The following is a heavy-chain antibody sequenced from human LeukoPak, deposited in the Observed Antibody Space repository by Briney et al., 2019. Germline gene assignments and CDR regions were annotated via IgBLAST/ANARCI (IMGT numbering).Heavy chain of an antibody. Sequence: PSETLSLTCAVYGGSFSGYYWSWIRQPPGKGLEWIGEINHSGSTNYNPSLKSRVTISVDTSKNQFSLKLSSVTAAGTAVYYCARGYPNERYNWFDPWGQGTLVTVSS. J-gene: IGHJ5*02. D-gene: IGHD1-1*01. V-gene: IGHV4-34*01. CDR2: INHSGST. CDR3: ARGYPNERYNWFDP. CDR1: GGSFSGYY.